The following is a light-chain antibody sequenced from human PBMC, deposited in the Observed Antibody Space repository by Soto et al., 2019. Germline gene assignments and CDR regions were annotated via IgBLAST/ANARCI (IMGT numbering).Light chain of an antibody. Sequence: DFVMTQSPLSLPVTPGEPASISCRSSQSLLHNNGKNYLDWYLQRPGQSPQLLIYLGSNRASGVPDRFTGSGSGTEFTLKISRVEAEDVGVYYCMQALQSPRFGQGTKVEIK. CDR3: MQALQSPR. CDR1: QSLLHNNGKNY. J-gene: IGKJ1*01. CDR2: LGS. V-gene: IGKV2-28*01.